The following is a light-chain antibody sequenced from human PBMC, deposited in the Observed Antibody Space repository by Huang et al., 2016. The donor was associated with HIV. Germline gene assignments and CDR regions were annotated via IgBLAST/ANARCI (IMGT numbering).Light chain of an antibody. CDR3: QQYDKWPPGLT. V-gene: IGKV3D-15*01. CDR2: DTS. Sequence: EIKMTQSPATLSVSPGGRVTLSCRASQNVRKNLAWYQQKTGPAPRLLIYDTSTRASGIPARFSGSGSGTEFTLTISGLQSEDFAIYYCQQYDKWPPGLTFGGGTKVEI. J-gene: IGKJ4*01. CDR1: QNVRKN.